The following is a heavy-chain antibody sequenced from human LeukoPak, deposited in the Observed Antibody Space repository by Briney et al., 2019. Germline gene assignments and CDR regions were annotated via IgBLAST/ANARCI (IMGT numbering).Heavy chain of an antibody. CDR3: ARQVRYCSGGSCYNYYFDY. Sequence: GGSLRLSCAASGFTFSSYGMHWVRQAPGKGLEWVSVIYSGGSTYYADSVKGRFTISRDNSKNTLYLQMNSLRAEDTAVYYCARQVRYCSGGSCYNYYFDYWGQGTLVTVSS. CDR1: GFTFSSYG. CDR2: IYSGGST. J-gene: IGHJ4*02. D-gene: IGHD2-15*01. V-gene: IGHV3-66*04.